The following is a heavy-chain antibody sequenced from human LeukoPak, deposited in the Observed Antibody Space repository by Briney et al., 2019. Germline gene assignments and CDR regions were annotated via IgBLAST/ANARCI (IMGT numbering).Heavy chain of an antibody. CDR3: AREGGGTLSY. D-gene: IGHD3-16*01. J-gene: IGHJ4*02. V-gene: IGHV4-34*01. CDR2: INHSGST. Sequence: SETLSLTCAVYGGSFSGYYWSWIRQPPGKGLEWIGEINHSGSTNYNPSLKSRVTISVDTSKNQLSLKLSSVTAADTAVYYCAREGGGTLSYWGQGTLVTVSS. CDR1: GGSFSGYY.